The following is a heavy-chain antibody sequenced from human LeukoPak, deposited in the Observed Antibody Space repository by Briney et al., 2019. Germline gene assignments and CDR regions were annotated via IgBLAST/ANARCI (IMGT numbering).Heavy chain of an antibody. CDR2: IYHSGGT. CDR1: GYSISSGYY. J-gene: IGHJ3*02. V-gene: IGHV4-38-2*02. D-gene: IGHD1-26*01. CDR3: ARHVVGATLARRAFDI. Sequence: SETLSLTCTVSGYSISSGYYWGWIRQPPGKGLEWIGSIYHSGGTYYNPSLKSRVTISVDTSKNQFSPKLSSVTAADTAVYYCARHVVGATLARRAFDIWGQGTMVTVSS.